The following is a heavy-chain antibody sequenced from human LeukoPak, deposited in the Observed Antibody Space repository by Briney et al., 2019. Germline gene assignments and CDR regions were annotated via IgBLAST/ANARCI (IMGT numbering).Heavy chain of an antibody. CDR3: AREEGGLRLGELSLFQPDHIDY. CDR1: GFTFSSYS. V-gene: IGHV3-21*01. J-gene: IGHJ4*02. Sequence: GGSLRLSCAASGFTFSSYSMNWVRQAPGKGLEWVSAISSSSSYIYYADSVRGRFTISRDNAKNSLYLQMNSLRAEDTAVYYCAREEGGLRLGELSLFQPDHIDYWGQGTLVTVSS. CDR2: ISSSSSYI. D-gene: IGHD3-16*02.